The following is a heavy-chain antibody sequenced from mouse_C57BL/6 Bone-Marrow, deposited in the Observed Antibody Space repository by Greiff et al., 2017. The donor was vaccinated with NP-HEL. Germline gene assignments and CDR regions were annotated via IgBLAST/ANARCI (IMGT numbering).Heavy chain of an antibody. J-gene: IGHJ1*03. Sequence: QVQLQQSGAELVMPGASVKLSCKASGYTFTSYWMHWVKQRPGQGLEWIGEIDPSDSYTNYNQKFKGKSTLTVDKSSSTAYMQLSSLTSEDSAVYYCARYGGIWSSSYWYFDVWGTGTTVTVSS. V-gene: IGHV1-69*01. CDR1: GYTFTSYW. CDR2: IDPSDSYT. CDR3: ARYGGIWSSSYWYFDV. D-gene: IGHD1-1*02.